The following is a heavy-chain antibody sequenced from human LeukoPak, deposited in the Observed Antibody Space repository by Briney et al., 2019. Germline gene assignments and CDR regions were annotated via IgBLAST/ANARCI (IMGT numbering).Heavy chain of an antibody. CDR2: VSPPGGGT. CDR3: ARDLAWGAFDY. D-gene: IGHD7-27*01. CDR1: GFTFSNHG. V-gene: IGHV3-23*01. Sequence: AGGSLRLSCAASGFTFSNHGMNWVRQAPGKGLEWLSGVSPPGGGTYYADSVKGRFTISRDDSENTLSLQMNSLRVEDTAVYYCARDLAWGAFDYWGQGTLVTVSS. J-gene: IGHJ4*02.